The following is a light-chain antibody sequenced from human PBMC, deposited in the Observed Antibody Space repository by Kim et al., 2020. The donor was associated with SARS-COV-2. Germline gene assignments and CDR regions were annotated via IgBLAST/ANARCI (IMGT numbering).Light chain of an antibody. CDR3: SSFTSSSTLV. CDR1: SSDVGRYNY. Sequence: GQSITLSCTGTSSDVGRYNYVSWYQQHPGKAPKLLIYDVSNRPSGVSNRFSGSKSGNTASLTISGLQTEDEADYYCSSFTSSSTLVFGGGTQLTVL. V-gene: IGLV2-14*03. CDR2: DVS. J-gene: IGLJ3*02.